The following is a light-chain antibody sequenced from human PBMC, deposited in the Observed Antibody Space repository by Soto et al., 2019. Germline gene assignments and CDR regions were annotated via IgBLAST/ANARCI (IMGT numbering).Light chain of an antibody. CDR3: SSYAGSNSRVV. V-gene: IGLV2-8*01. CDR2: EVT. CDR1: SSDVGGYNY. J-gene: IGLJ2*01. Sequence: QSALTQPPSASGSPGQSVTISCTGTSSDVGGYNYVSWYQQHPGKAPKLMIYEVTRRPSGVPDHFSGSKSGNTASLTVSGLQAEDEADYYCSSYAGSNSRVVFGGGTKLTVL.